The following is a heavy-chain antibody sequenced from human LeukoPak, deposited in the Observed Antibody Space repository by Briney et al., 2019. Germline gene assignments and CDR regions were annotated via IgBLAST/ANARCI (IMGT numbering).Heavy chain of an antibody. D-gene: IGHD5-12*01. CDR3: ASNQGRGYSGYDSGGYFDY. J-gene: IGHJ4*02. V-gene: IGHV4-59*01. CDR2: IYYSGST. CDR1: GGPISSYY. Sequence: SETLSLTCTVSGGPISSYYWSWIRQPPGKGLEWIGYIYYSGSTNYNPSLKSRVTISVDTSKNQFSLKLSSVTAADTAVYYCASNQGRGYSGYDSGGYFDYWGQGTLVTVSS.